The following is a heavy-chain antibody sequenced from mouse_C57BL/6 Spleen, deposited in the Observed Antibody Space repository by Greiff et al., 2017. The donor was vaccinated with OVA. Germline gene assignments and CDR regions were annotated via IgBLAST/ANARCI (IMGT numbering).Heavy chain of an antibody. V-gene: IGHV3-6*01. CDR2: ISYDGST. CDR1: GYSITSGYY. CDR3: ANYYGSSFAY. D-gene: IGHD1-1*01. J-gene: IGHJ3*01. Sequence: VQLKQSGPGLVKPSQSLSLTCSVTGYSITSGYYWNWIRQFPGNKLEWLGYISYDGSTNYNPSLKNRISITRDTSKNQFFLKLNSVTTEDTATDYCANYYGSSFAYWGQGTLVTVSA.